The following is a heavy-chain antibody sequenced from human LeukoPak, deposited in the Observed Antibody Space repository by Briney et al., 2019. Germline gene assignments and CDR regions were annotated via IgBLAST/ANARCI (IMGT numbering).Heavy chain of an antibody. CDR2: IYYSGST. J-gene: IGHJ4*02. D-gene: IGHD5-18*01. V-gene: IGHV4-59*01. CDR1: GGSISSYY. Sequence: SETLSLTCTVSGGSISSYYWSWIRQPPGKGLEWIGYIYYSGSTNYNPSLKSRVTISVDTSKNQFSLKLSSVTAADTAVYYCARAGVDTAMERAFFFDYWGQGTLVTVSS. CDR3: ARAGVDTAMERAFFFDY.